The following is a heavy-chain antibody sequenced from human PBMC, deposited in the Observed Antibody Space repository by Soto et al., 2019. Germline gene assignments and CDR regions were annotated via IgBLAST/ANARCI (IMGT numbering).Heavy chain of an antibody. Sequence: SETLSLTCTVSGGSISSGGYYWSWIRQHPGKGLEWIGYIYYSGSTYYNPSLKSRVTISVDTSKNQFSLKLSSVTAADTAVYYCARGGEGYNSIFDEFINAFDIWGQGTMVT. J-gene: IGHJ3*02. CDR1: GGSISSGGYY. D-gene: IGHD3-3*01. CDR2: IYYSGST. CDR3: ARGGEGYNSIFDEFINAFDI. V-gene: IGHV4-31*03.